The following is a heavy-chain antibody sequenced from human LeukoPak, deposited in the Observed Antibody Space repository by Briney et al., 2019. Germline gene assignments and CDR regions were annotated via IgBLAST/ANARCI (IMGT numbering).Heavy chain of an antibody. D-gene: IGHD3-3*01. V-gene: IGHV4-4*07. Sequence: SETLSLTCTVSGGSISSYYWSWIRQPAGKGLEWIGRIYTSGSTNYNPSLKSRVTMSVDTSKNQFSLKLSSVTAADTAVYYCARDGTDFWSGYTHFDYWGQGTLVTVSS. CDR3: ARDGTDFWSGYTHFDY. CDR1: GGSISSYY. CDR2: IYTSGST. J-gene: IGHJ4*02.